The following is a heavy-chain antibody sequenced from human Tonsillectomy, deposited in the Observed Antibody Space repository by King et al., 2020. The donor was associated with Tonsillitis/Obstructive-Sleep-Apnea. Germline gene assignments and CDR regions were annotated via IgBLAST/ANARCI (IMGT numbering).Heavy chain of an antibody. D-gene: IGHD1/OR15-1a*01. Sequence: VQLVESGGGLVKPGGSLRLSCAASGFTFSSYSMNWVRQAPGKGLEWVSSISSSSSYIYYADSVKGRFTISRNNAKNSLYLQMNSLRAEDTAVYYCAKTKSLDMDVWGKGTTVTVSS. CDR3: AKTKSLDMDV. V-gene: IGHV3-21*01. J-gene: IGHJ6*03. CDR1: GFTFSSYS. CDR2: ISSSSSYI.